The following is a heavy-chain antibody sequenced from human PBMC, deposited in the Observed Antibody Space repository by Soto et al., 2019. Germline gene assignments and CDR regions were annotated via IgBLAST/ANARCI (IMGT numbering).Heavy chain of an antibody. V-gene: IGHV5-10-1*01. D-gene: IGHD3-22*01. CDR2: IDPSDSYT. CDR1: GYIFTSYW. J-gene: IGHJ4*02. Sequence: PVESLKSSCKGSGYIFTSYWISCGLQRPGKGLEWMGRIDPSDSYTNYSPSFQGHVTISADKSISTAYLQWSSLKASDTAMYYCARQHYYDSSGYVDYWGQGTLVTSPQ. CDR3: ARQHYYDSSGYVDY.